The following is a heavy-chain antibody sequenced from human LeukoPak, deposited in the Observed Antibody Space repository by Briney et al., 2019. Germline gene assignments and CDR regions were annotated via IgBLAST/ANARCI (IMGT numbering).Heavy chain of an antibody. D-gene: IGHD3-9*01. CDR3: ARLVSGDVFDL. J-gene: IGHJ3*01. V-gene: IGHV3-48*03. CDR2: ISNTGNHI. CDR1: GFNFSYYE. Sequence: PGGSLRLSCAASGFNFSYYEMNWVRQAPGKGLEWVSFISNTGNHIYYADSVRGRFTISRDNSKSTLYLQMNSLRAEDTAVFYCARLVSGDVFDLWGQGTMVTVSS.